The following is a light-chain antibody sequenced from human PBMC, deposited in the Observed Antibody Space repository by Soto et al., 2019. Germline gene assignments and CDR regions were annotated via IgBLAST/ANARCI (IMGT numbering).Light chain of an antibody. Sequence: EIVMTQSPATLSVSPGETATLSCRAGESISNNLAWYQQKPGQAPRLLIYGAATRAAGIPARFSGRGSGTEFTLTIGSLQSEDFAVYYCQQYGSSPWTFGQGTKVDIK. V-gene: IGKV3-15*01. CDR2: GAA. CDR3: QQYGSSPWT. J-gene: IGKJ1*01. CDR1: ESISNN.